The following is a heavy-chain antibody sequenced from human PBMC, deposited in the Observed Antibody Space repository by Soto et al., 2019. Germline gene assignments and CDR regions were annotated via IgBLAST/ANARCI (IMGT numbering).Heavy chain of an antibody. CDR2: IIPIFGTA. J-gene: IGHJ6*02. Sequence: QVQLVQSGAEVKKPGSSVKVSCKASGGTFSSYAISWVRQAPGQGLEWMGGIIPIFGTANYAQKFQGRVTITADESTSTAYMELSSLRSEDTAVYYCARTCIAARQTYYYYGMDVWGQGTTGTVSS. CDR1: GGTFSSYA. D-gene: IGHD6-6*01. V-gene: IGHV1-69*01. CDR3: ARTCIAARQTYYYYGMDV.